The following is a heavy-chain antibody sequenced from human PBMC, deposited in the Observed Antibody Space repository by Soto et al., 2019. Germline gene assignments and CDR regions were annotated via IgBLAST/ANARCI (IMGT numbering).Heavy chain of an antibody. CDR3: ARDLWIVPAANYYYYGMDV. CDR1: GFTFSSYS. J-gene: IGHJ6*02. Sequence: PGGSLRLSCAASGFTFSSYSMNWVRQAPGKGLEWVSSISSSSSYIYYADSVKGRFTISRDNAKNSLYLQMNSLRAEDTAVYYCARDLWIVPAANYYYYGMDVWGQGTTVTVSS. CDR2: ISSSSSYI. D-gene: IGHD2-2*01. V-gene: IGHV3-21*01.